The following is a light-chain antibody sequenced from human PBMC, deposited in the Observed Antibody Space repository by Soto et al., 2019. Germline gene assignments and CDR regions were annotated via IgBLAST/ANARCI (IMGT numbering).Light chain of an antibody. V-gene: IGKV3-11*01. CDR2: LTS. CDR1: QTVNSR. CDR3: HQRQSWPRT. J-gene: IGKJ1*01. Sequence: EIVLPQSPATLSSFPGESAPLSCRASQTVNSRLAWYQHKPGQAPRLLIYLTSNRATGIPARFSGSGSGTDFTLTISSLEPEEFAVYYCHQRQSWPRTVGQGTKVDIK.